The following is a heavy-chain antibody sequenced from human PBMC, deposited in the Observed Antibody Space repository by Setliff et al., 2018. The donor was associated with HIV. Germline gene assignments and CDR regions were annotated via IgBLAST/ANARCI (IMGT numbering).Heavy chain of an antibody. Sequence: GGSLRLSCAASGFTFSSYWMYWVRQAPGKGLVWVSRINSDGSSTSYADSVKGRFTISRDNAKNTLYLQVNSLRAEDTAVYYCARQDLGAYAPLRYWGQGTLVTVSS. CDR2: INSDGSST. D-gene: IGHD5-12*01. CDR3: ARQDLGAYAPLRY. CDR1: GFTFSSYW. J-gene: IGHJ4*02. V-gene: IGHV3-74*01.